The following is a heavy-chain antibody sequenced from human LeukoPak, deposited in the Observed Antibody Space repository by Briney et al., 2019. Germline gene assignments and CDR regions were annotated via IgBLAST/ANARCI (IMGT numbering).Heavy chain of an antibody. CDR3: AKSQGHYYGSGGYFEY. Sequence: GGSLRLSCASDGFTFSSYGMHWVRQAPGKGLEWVAVMSNDGSNKNYGDSVKGRFTISRDNSKNTLYLQMSSLRAEDTAVYYCAKSQGHYYGSGGYFEYWGQGTLVTVPS. J-gene: IGHJ4*02. V-gene: IGHV3-30*18. D-gene: IGHD3-10*01. CDR1: GFTFSSYG. CDR2: MSNDGSNK.